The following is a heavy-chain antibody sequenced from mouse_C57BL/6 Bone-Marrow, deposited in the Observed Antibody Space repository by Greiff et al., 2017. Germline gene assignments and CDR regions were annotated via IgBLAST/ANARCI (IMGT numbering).Heavy chain of an antibody. V-gene: IGHV1-61*01. CDR1: GYTFTSYW. D-gene: IGHD2-4*01. CDR3: AREDYDGYFDV. CDR2: IYPSDSET. J-gene: IGHJ1*03. Sequence: VQLQQPGAELVRPGSSVKLSCKASGYTFTSYWMDWVKQRPGQGLEWIGNIYPSDSETHYNQKFKDKATLTVDKSSSTAYMQLSSLTSEDSAVYYCAREDYDGYFDVWGTGTTVTVSS.